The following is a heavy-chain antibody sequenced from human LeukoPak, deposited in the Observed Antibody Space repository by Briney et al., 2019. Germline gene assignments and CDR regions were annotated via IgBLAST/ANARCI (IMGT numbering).Heavy chain of an antibody. D-gene: IGHD6-13*01. V-gene: IGHV4-59*01. Sequence: SETLSLTCIVSGGSISTYYWTWIRQPPGKGLEWIGYVYYSGSTNYNPSLKSRVTISVDTSKNQFSLKLNSVTAADTAVYFCARGSSSWYDNWFDPWGQGTLVTVSS. CDR3: ARGSSSWYDNWFDP. CDR1: GGSISTYY. J-gene: IGHJ5*02. CDR2: VYYSGST.